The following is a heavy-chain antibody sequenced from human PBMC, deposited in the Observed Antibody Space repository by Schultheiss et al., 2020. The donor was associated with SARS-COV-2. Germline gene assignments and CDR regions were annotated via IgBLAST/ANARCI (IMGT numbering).Heavy chain of an antibody. CDR1: RGFFRGDY. CDR2: INHSVST. V-gene: IGHV4-34*09. J-gene: IGHJ4*02. CDR3: ARRTTVTPTFDY. Sequence: SQTLSLTCAVSRGFFRGDYWSWIRQPPGKGLEWIGEINHSVSTNYNPSLKSRVTISVDTSKNQFSLKLSSVTAADTAVYYCARRTTVTPTFDYWGLGKLVTVSS. D-gene: IGHD4-17*01.